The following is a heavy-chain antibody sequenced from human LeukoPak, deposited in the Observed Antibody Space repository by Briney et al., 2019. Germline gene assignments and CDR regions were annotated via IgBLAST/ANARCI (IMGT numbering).Heavy chain of an antibody. CDR1: GFTFSSYG. V-gene: IGHV3-23*01. J-gene: IGHJ4*02. D-gene: IGHD3-22*01. CDR3: ARRIYYDSSGYLFDY. CDR2: ISGSGGST. Sequence: GGSLRLSCAASGFTFSSYGMSWVRQAPGKGLEWVSAISGSGGSTYYADSVKGRFTITRDNSKNTLYLQMGSLRAEDMAVYYCARRIYYDSSGYLFDYWGQGTLVTVSS.